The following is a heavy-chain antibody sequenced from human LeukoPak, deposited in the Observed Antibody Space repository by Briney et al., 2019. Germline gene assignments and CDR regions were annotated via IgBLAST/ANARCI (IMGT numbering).Heavy chain of an antibody. CDR2: ISSSGSTI. D-gene: IGHD3-10*01. J-gene: IGHJ4*02. CDR3: AKDRHYASNVFDF. V-gene: IGHV3-48*03. Sequence: GGSLRLSCAASGFTFSSYEMNWVRQAPGKGLEWVSYISSSGSTIYYADSVKGRFTISRDNAKNSLYLQMNSLRAEDTAVYHCAKDRHYASNVFDFWGQGTLVTVSS. CDR1: GFTFSSYE.